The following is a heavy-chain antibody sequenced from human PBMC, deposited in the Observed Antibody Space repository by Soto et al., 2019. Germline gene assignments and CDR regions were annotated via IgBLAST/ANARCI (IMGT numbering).Heavy chain of an antibody. CDR2: IYYSGNT. V-gene: IGHV4-30-4*01. Sequence: SETLSLTCTVSGGSIINGDYYWSWIRQPPGKGLEWIGYIYYSGNTYYNPSLKSRVTISVDTSKNQFSLKLSSVTAADTAVYYCARKRGGYDILENYYYYYGMDVWGQGTTVTVSS. CDR3: ARKRGGYDILENYYYYYGMDV. CDR1: GGSIINGDYY. J-gene: IGHJ6*02. D-gene: IGHD3-9*01.